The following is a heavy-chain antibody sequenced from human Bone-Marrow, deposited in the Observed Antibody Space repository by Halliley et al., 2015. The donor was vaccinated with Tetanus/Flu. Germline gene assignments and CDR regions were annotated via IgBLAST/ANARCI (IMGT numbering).Heavy chain of an antibody. CDR3: AKVIGGGTVGVNPRYFDS. V-gene: IGHV3-23*01. CDR2: ISGSGDNT. CDR1: GFFFDTFA. J-gene: IGHJ4*02. Sequence: AASGFFFDTFAMNWVRQAPGKGLEWVSRISGSGDNTNYADSVKGRFTISRDNSKNTPYLQLNSLRVEDTAVYYCAKVIGGGTVGVNPRYFDSWGQGTLVTVSS. D-gene: IGHD1-26*01.